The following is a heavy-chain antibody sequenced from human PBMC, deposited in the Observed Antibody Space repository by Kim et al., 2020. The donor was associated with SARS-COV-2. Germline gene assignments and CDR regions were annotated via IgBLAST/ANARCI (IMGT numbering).Heavy chain of an antibody. CDR1: GYTFTGHD. CDR2: ESPRNGHT. V-gene: IGHV1-8*01. D-gene: IGHD1-26*01. CDR3: TRGLGPYATNYFYS. J-gene: IGHJ4*02. Sequence: ASVKVSCKASGYTFTGHDINWIRQATGQGLEWMGWESPRNGHTGYAQKFQGRVTLTSDTSINTAYMELSNLRSDDTAVYYCTRGLGPYATNYFYSWGQGTLVTVSS.